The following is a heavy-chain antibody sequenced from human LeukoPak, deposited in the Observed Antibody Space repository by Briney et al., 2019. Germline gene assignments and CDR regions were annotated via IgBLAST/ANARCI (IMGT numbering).Heavy chain of an antibody. CDR3: ARRRGDYGSGELNI. CDR2: IYYSGST. Sequence: SETLSLTCTVSGGSISSFYWSWLRQPPGKGLEWIGYIYYSGSTTYNPSLKSRVTISLDMSKKQFSLKLSSVTAADTAVYYCARRRGDYGSGELNIWGQGTMVTVSS. J-gene: IGHJ3*02. CDR1: GGSISSFY. D-gene: IGHD3-10*01. V-gene: IGHV4-59*08.